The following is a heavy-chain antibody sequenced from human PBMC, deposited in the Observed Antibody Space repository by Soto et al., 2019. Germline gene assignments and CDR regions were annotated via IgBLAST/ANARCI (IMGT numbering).Heavy chain of an antibody. V-gene: IGHV4-4*02. CDR1: GVSISDNKW. D-gene: IGHD2-21*02. CDR3: ARGGDWRFDY. J-gene: IGHJ4*02. Sequence: VQLQESGPGLVKPSGTLSLTCAVSGVSISDNKWWNWVRQPPGKGLEWIGEIHHSGRTSYNPSLKSRVTISVDKSKNHFSLNLSSVTAADTAVYYCARGGDWRFDYWGQGALVTVSS. CDR2: IHHSGRT.